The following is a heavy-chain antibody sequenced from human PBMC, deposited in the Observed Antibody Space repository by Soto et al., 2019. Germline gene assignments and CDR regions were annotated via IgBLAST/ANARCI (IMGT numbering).Heavy chain of an antibody. J-gene: IGHJ4*02. V-gene: IGHV4-31*03. CDR3: AREDSSSPGCFDY. D-gene: IGHD6-6*01. Sequence: SETLSLTCTVSGGSISSGGYYWSWIRQHLGKGLEWIGYIYYSGSTYYNPSLKSRVTISVDTSKNQFSLKLSSVAAADTAVYYCAREDSSSPGCFDYWGQGTLVTVSS. CDR1: GGSISSGGYY. CDR2: IYYSGST.